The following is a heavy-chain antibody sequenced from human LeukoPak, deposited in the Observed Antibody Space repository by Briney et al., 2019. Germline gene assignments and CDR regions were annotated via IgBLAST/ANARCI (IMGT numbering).Heavy chain of an antibody. Sequence: GGSLRLSCAASGFTFSNYEMNWVRQAPGKGLEWISYISVSGTTTYYADSVKGRFTISRDDAKNSLFLQMNSLRAEDTAVYYCAHGSMYQLDYWGQGTLVTVSS. CDR3: AHGSMYQLDY. CDR2: ISVSGTTT. D-gene: IGHD2-2*01. V-gene: IGHV3-48*03. J-gene: IGHJ4*02. CDR1: GFTFSNYE.